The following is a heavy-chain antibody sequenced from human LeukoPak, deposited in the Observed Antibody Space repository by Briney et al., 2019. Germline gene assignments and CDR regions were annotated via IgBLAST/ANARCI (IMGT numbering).Heavy chain of an antibody. V-gene: IGHV4-59*01. D-gene: IGHD1-26*01. CDR2: IYYSGST. J-gene: IGHJ1*01. Sequence: SETLSLTCTVSGGSISSYYWSWIRQPPGKGLEWIGYIYYSGSTNYNPSLESRVTISVDTSKNQFSLKLSSVTAADTAVYYCARQEGSSGLEYFQYWGQGTLVTVSS. CDR1: GGSISSYY. CDR3: ARQEGSSGLEYFQY.